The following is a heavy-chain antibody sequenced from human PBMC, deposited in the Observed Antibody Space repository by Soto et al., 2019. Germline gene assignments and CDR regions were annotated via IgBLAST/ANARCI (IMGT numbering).Heavy chain of an antibody. CDR2: IYHSGST. J-gene: IGHJ5*02. CDR3: ARGPGSTAFDP. V-gene: IGHV4-38-2*01. Sequence: SETLSLTCAVSGYSLTRDYYWGWIRQPPGKGLEWIASIYHSGSTFYNPSLKSRVTISLDTSKNQFSLKLTSVIAADTAIYYCARGPGSTAFDPWGQGTLVT. CDR1: GYSLTRDYY. D-gene: IGHD5-18*01.